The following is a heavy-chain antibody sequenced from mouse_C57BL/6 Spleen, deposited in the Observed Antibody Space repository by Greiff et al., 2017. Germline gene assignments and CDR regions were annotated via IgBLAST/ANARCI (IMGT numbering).Heavy chain of an antibody. Sequence: VQLQQSGAELVRPGASVKLSCTASGFNIKDYYMHWVKQRPEQGLEWIGRIDPEGGDTEYAPKFQGKATMTADTSSNTAYLQLSSLTSEDTAVYYCTTDDYDVNYAMDYWGQGTSVTVSS. D-gene: IGHD2-4*01. V-gene: IGHV14-1*01. CDR3: TTDDYDVNYAMDY. CDR1: GFNIKDYY. CDR2: IDPEGGDT. J-gene: IGHJ4*01.